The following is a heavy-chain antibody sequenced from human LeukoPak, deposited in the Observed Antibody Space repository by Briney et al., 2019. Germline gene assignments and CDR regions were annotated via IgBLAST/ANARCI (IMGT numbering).Heavy chain of an antibody. Sequence: GASRRLSWATTGFSFGDYPKNWVRQAPGKWPDWDSYIRPSSEGAKLAFYADSVKGRVTFSRDDAKNALYLHMHSLRDDDTFVFQAEDGIRDAFDYWGQGILVTVSS. CDR2: IRPSSEGAKLA. J-gene: IGHJ4*02. CDR1: GFSFGDYP. CDR3: EDGIRDAFDY. V-gene: IGHV3-21*05. D-gene: IGHD5-24*01.